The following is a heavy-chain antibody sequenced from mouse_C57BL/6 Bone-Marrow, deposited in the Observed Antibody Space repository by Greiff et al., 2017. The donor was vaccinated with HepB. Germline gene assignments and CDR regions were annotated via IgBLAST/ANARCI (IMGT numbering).Heavy chain of an antibody. Sequence: EVKLMESGAELVRPGASVKLSCTASGFNIKDDYMHWVKQRPEQGLEWIGWIDPENGDTEYASKFQGKATITADTSSNTAYLQLSSLTSEDTAVYYCTPIYYGLFAYWGQGTLVTVSA. D-gene: IGHD2-1*01. CDR1: GFNIKDDY. V-gene: IGHV14-4*01. CDR2: IDPENGDT. J-gene: IGHJ3*01. CDR3: TPIYYGLFAY.